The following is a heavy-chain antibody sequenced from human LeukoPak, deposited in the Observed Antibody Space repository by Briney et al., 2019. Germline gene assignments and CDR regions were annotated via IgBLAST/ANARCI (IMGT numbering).Heavy chain of an antibody. Sequence: KPSETLSLTCTVSGGSISSYYWSWIRQPAGKGLEWIGRIYTSGSTSYNPSLKSRVTMSVDTSKNQFSLKLSSVTAADTALYYCARGTLRLGDLSLSNYFDPWGQGTLVTVSS. J-gene: IGHJ5*02. CDR2: IYTSGST. CDR3: ARGTLRLGDLSLSNYFDP. D-gene: IGHD3-16*02. CDR1: GGSISSYY. V-gene: IGHV4-4*07.